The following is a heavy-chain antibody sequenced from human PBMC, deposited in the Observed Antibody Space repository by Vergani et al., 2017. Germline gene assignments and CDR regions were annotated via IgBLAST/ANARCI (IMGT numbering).Heavy chain of an antibody. CDR3: ARSVPAGWFDP. Sequence: QVQLQESGPGLVKPSQTLSLTCTVSGGSISSDNYYWSWIRQPAGKGLEWIGRIYTSGSTNYNPSLKSRVTMSVDTSKNQFSLKLSSVTAADTAVYYCARSVPAGWFDPWGQGTLVTVSS. D-gene: IGHD2-2*01. CDR2: IYTSGST. V-gene: IGHV4-61*02. CDR1: GGSISSDNYY. J-gene: IGHJ5*02.